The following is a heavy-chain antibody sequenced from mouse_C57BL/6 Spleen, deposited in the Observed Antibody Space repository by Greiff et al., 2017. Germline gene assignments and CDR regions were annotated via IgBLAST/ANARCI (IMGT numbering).Heavy chain of an antibody. J-gene: IGHJ4*01. CDR2: INYDGSST. Sequence: EVMLVESEGGLVQPGSSMKLSCTASGFTFSDYYMAWVRQVPEKGLEWVANINYDGSSTYYLDSLKSRFIISRDNAKNILYLQMSSLKSEDTATYYCARTGNYDAMDYWGQGTSGTVSS. V-gene: IGHV5-16*01. D-gene: IGHD2-1*01. CDR1: GFTFSDYY. CDR3: ARTGNYDAMDY.